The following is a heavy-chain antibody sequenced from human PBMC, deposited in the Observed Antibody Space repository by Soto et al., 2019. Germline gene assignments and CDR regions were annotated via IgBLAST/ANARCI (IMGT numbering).Heavy chain of an antibody. J-gene: IGHJ5*02. Sequence: GASVKVSCKVSGYTFTSYYMHWVRQAPGQGLEWMGIINPSGGSTSYAQKFQGRVTMTRDTSTSTVYMELSSLRSEDTAVYYCARDLGGYSGYDPGVGWFDPWGQGTLVTVSS. CDR3: ARDLGGYSGYDPGVGWFDP. D-gene: IGHD5-12*01. V-gene: IGHV1-46*01. CDR1: GYTFTSYY. CDR2: INPSGGST.